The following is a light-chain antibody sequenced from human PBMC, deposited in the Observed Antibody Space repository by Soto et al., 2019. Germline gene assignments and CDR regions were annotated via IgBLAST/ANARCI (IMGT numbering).Light chain of an antibody. CDR3: QQYNKWPPWT. Sequence: EIVMTQYPATLSVSPGERATLSCRASQSVSSNLAWYQQKPGQAPRLLIYGASTRATGIPARFSGSGSGTEFTLTISSLQSEDFAVYYCQQYNKWPPWTFGQGTKVEIK. J-gene: IGKJ1*01. CDR2: GAS. V-gene: IGKV3-15*01. CDR1: QSVSSN.